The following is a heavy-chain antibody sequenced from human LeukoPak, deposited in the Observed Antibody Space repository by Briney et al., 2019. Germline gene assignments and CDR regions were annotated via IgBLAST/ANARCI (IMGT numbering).Heavy chain of an antibody. CDR3: ARSLYCSSTGCYAGGYYYYGMDV. Sequence: GGSLRLSCAASGFTFSSYSMNWVRQAPGKGLEWVSSISSSSSYIYYADSVKGRFTISRDNAKNSLYLQMNSLRAEDTAVYYCARSLYCSSTGCYAGGYYYYGMDVWGQGTTVTVSS. CDR1: GFTFSSYS. V-gene: IGHV3-21*01. CDR2: ISSSSSYI. J-gene: IGHJ6*02. D-gene: IGHD2-2*01.